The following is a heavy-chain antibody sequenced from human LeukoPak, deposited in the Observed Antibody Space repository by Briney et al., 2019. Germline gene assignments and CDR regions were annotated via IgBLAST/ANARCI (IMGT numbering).Heavy chain of an antibody. V-gene: IGHV3-7*01. J-gene: IGHJ4*02. CDR1: GFTFSSYW. CDR2: IKQDGSEK. D-gene: IGHD5-24*01. Sequence: QSGGTLRLSCVASGFTFSSYWMSWVRQAPGKGLEWVANIKQDGSEKYYVDSVKGRFTISRDNAKNSLYLQMNSLRAEDTAAYYCARDLWEMATTIDYWGQGTLVTVSS. CDR3: ARDLWEMATTIDY.